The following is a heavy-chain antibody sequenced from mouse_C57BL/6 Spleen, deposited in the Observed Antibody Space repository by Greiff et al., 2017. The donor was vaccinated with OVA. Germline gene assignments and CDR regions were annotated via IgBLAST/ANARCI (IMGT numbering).Heavy chain of an antibody. Sequence: QVQLQQSGPGLVQPSQSLSITCTVSGFSLTSYGVHWVRQSPGKGLEWLGVIWRGGSTDYNAAFISRLSISKDNSKSQVFFKMNSLQADDTAIYYCARDDYDGGFAYWGQGTLVTVSA. CDR3: ARDDYDGGFAY. D-gene: IGHD2-4*01. CDR1: GFSLTSYG. V-gene: IGHV2-2*01. J-gene: IGHJ3*01. CDR2: IWRGGST.